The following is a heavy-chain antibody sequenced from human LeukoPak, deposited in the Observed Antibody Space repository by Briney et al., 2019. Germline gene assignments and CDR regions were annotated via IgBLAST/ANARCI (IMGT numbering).Heavy chain of an antibody. CDR1: GGSISSHY. V-gene: IGHV4-59*11. D-gene: IGHD2/OR15-2a*01. J-gene: IGHJ3*02. CDR3: ARDRSMDAFDI. CDR2: IYYSGST. Sequence: SETLSLTCTVSGGSISSHYWSWNRQPPGKGLEWIGYIYYSGSTNYNPSLKSRVTISVDTSKNQFSLKLSSVTAADTAVYYCARDRSMDAFDIWGQGTMVTVSS.